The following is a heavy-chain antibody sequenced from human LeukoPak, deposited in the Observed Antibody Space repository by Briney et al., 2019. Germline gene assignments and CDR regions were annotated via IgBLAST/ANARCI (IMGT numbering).Heavy chain of an antibody. D-gene: IGHD6-13*01. CDR1: GFTFSSYS. V-gene: IGHV3-30*02. CDR2: IRYDGSNK. J-gene: IGHJ5*02. Sequence: GGSLRLSCAASGFTFSSYSMNWVRQAPGKGLEWVAFIRYDGSNKYYADSVKGRFTISRDNSKNTLYLQMNSLRAEDTAVYYCAKGHIDIAAAGTAGHWFDPWGQGTLVTVSS. CDR3: AKGHIDIAAAGTAGHWFDP.